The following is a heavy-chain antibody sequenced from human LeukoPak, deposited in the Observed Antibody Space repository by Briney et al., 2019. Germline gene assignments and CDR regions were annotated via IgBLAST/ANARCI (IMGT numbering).Heavy chain of an antibody. D-gene: IGHD3-3*01. Sequence: SETLSLTCTVSGYSVSSGYYWGWIRQPPGKGLEWIASIYHSGDTYYNPSLRSRVTISLDTSKNQLSLKLSSVTAADTAVYYCARDLTHDFWSGLGYWGQGTLVTVSS. CDR2: IYHSGDT. V-gene: IGHV4-38-2*02. CDR1: GYSVSSGYY. J-gene: IGHJ4*02. CDR3: ARDLTHDFWSGLGY.